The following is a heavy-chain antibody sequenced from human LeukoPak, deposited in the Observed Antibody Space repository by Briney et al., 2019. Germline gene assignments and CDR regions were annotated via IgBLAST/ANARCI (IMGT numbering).Heavy chain of an antibody. CDR2: LYSDGKT. CDR3: ARGVEPLAANTLAY. V-gene: IGHV3-53*01. Sequence: PGGSLRLSCAASGFTVSTNDMSWVRQAPGKGLEWGSVLYSDGKTKYTDSVQRRFTISRDNSKNTLYLEMNSLSPDDTAVYYCARGVEPLAANTLAYWGQGTLVTVSS. D-gene: IGHD1-14*01. J-gene: IGHJ4*02. CDR1: GFTVSTND.